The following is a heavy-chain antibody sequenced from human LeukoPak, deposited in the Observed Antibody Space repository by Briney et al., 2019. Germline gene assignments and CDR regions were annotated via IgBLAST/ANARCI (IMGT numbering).Heavy chain of an antibody. D-gene: IGHD6-13*01. V-gene: IGHV3-30*02. J-gene: IGHJ4*02. Sequence: GGSLRLSCAVSGFTFNGYGMHWVRQAPGKGLEWVAFIRYDGRNKNYADSVKGRFTISRDTSKNTLYLQINSLRADDTAVYYCAKAPIAAAGLFDYWGQGTLVTVSS. CDR3: AKAPIAAAGLFDY. CDR1: GFTFNGYG. CDR2: IRYDGRNK.